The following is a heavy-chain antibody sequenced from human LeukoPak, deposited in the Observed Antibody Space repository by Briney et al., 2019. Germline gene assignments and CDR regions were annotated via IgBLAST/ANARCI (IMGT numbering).Heavy chain of an antibody. D-gene: IGHD6-19*01. CDR2: VGAYNGNT. CDR1: GYTFTNYG. V-gene: IGHV1-18*01. Sequence: ASVKVSCKASGYTFTNYGFSWGRQAPGHGLEWMGWVGAYNGNTNYAQKLQGSVTMTTDTSTSTAYMELRSLRFDDTAVYYCARDGGITVAADDYWGQGTLVTVSS. CDR3: ARDGGITVAADDY. J-gene: IGHJ4*02.